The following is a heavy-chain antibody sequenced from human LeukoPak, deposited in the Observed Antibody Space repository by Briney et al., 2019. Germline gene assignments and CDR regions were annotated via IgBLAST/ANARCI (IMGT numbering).Heavy chain of an antibody. CDR1: GGSISSYY. CDR3: ARHERGFGELLASASFDY. D-gene: IGHD3-10*01. CDR2: IYYSGST. V-gene: IGHV4-59*08. J-gene: IGHJ4*02. Sequence: SETLSLTCTVSGGSISSYYWSWIRQPPGKGLEGIGYIYYSGSTNYNPSLKSRVTISVDTSKNQFSLKLSSVTAADTAVYYCARHERGFGELLASASFDYWGQGTLVTVSS.